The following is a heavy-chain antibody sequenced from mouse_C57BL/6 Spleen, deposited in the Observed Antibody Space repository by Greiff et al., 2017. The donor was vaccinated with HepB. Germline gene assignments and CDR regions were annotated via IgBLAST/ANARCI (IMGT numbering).Heavy chain of an antibody. Sequence: VQLQQSGPELVKPGASVKISCKASGYTFTDYYMNWVKQSHGKSLEWIGDINPNNGGTSYNQKFKGKATLTVDKSSSTAYMELRSLTSEDSAVYYCARGTVVARDAMDYWGQGTSVTVSS. J-gene: IGHJ4*01. V-gene: IGHV1-26*01. CDR2: INPNNGGT. D-gene: IGHD1-1*01. CDR3: ARGTVVARDAMDY. CDR1: GYTFTDYY.